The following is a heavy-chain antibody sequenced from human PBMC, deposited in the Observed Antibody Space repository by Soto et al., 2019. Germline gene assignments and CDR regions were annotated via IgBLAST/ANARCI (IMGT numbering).Heavy chain of an antibody. CDR1: GGSLSGATYS. J-gene: IGHJ4*02. CDR2: IFPSGTT. Sequence: KPSETLSLTCGVSGGSLSGATYSWNWIRQPPGKGLEWIGYIFPSGTTYYNPSLKSRVTISIDVSKSQFSLSLRSLTAADTAVYYCARSREFDYCSQGTLVTVSS. V-gene: IGHV4-30-2*01. CDR3: ARSREFDY.